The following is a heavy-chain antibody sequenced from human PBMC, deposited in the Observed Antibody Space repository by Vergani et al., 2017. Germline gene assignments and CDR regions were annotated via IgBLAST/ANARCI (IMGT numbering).Heavy chain of an antibody. V-gene: IGHV3-7*04. CDR2: IKQDGSEK. CDR3: ARGGINYYGSGSYYNLDDY. J-gene: IGHJ4*02. D-gene: IGHD3-10*01. CDR1: GFTFSSYW. Sequence: EVQLVESGGGLVKPGGSLRLSCAASGFTFSSYWMSWVRQAPGKGLEWVANIKQDGSEKYYVDSVKGRFTISRANAKNSLYLQMNSLRAEDTAVYYCARGGINYYGSGSYYNLDDYWGQGTLVTVSS.